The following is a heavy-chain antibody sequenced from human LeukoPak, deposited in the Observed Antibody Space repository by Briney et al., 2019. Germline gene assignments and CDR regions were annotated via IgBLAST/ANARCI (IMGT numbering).Heavy chain of an antibody. CDR3: ATDRLFFQH. Sequence: GGSLRLSCVASGFNLSQAWMSWVRQGPEKRLEWVGRIKNKIDGGTIDYAAPVKGRFTISRDDSKNTVYLQMNSLKAEDTAVYYCATDRLFFQHWGQGTLVSVSS. CDR1: GFNLSQAW. V-gene: IGHV3-15*01. CDR2: IKNKIDGGTI. J-gene: IGHJ1*01.